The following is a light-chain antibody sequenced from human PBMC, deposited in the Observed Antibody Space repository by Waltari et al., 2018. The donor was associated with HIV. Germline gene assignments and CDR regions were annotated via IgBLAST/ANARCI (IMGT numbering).Light chain of an antibody. CDR3: QVWDNNSEHPGVV. J-gene: IGLJ2*01. CDR1: NCERKS. V-gene: IGLV3-21*04. CDR2: YDS. Sequence: SSVLTQPPSVSVAPGKTARITWGGTNCERKSVHCYRQKPGQAPVLVIYYDSDRPPGIPERFSGSNSGNTATLTISRVEAGDEADYYCQVWDNNSEHPGVVFGGGTKLTVL.